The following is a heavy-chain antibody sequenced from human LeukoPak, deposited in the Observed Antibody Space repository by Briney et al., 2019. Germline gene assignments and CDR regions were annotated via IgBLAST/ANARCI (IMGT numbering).Heavy chain of an antibody. CDR3: ARVADYYDSSGYSPGAFDI. J-gene: IGHJ3*02. D-gene: IGHD3-22*01. CDR2: IYTSGST. Sequence: SETLSLTCALSVGSISSYYWSWIRQPAGEGLEWIGHIYTSGSTKYSPSLKSRVTMSVDTSKNQFSLKLSSVTAADTAVYYCARVADYYDSSGYSPGAFDIWGQGTMVTVS. CDR1: VGSISSYY. V-gene: IGHV4-4*07.